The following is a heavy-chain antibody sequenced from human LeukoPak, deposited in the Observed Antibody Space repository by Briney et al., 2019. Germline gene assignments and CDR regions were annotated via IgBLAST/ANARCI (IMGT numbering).Heavy chain of an antibody. V-gene: IGHV4-38-2*01. Sequence: TSETLSLTCAVSGYSISSGYYWGWIRQPPGKGLEWLGSIYHSGSTYNNPSLKSRVTMSVDTSKNQSSLKLTSVTAADTALYYCARAYSNWFDPWGQGTLVTVSS. CDR3: ARAYSNWFDP. CDR1: GYSISSGYY. D-gene: IGHD4-11*01. CDR2: IYHSGST. J-gene: IGHJ5*02.